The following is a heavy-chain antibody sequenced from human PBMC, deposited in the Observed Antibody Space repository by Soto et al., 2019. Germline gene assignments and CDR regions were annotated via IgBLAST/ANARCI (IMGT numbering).Heavy chain of an antibody. CDR2: VSPYDGDT. Sequence: QVQLVQSGVEVKKPGASVKVSCKASGYTFTTYGISWVRQAPGQGLEWVGWVSPYDGDTNYADALQGRVTMTTDTSTTTAYMELRSLGSDDTAMYYCARDHGGSYQADSFDPWGQGTLVIVSS. V-gene: IGHV1-18*01. CDR1: GYTFTTYG. CDR3: ARDHGGSYQADSFDP. J-gene: IGHJ5*02. D-gene: IGHD1-26*01.